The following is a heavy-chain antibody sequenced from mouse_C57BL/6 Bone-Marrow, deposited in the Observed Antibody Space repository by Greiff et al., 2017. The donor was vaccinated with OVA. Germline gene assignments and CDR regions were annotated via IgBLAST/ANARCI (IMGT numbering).Heavy chain of an antibody. CDR2: INSNNGGT. D-gene: IGHD2-4*01. V-gene: IGHV1-18*01. CDR3: ARGGYYDYDGGAWFAY. Sequence: EVQLQQSGPELAKPGASVKIPCKASGYTFTDYNMDWVKQSHGKSLEWIGDINSNNGGTICNQKFKGKATLTVVKSSSTAYMELRSLTSEDTAVYYCARGGYYDYDGGAWFAYWGQGTLVTVSA. J-gene: IGHJ3*01. CDR1: GYTFTDYN.